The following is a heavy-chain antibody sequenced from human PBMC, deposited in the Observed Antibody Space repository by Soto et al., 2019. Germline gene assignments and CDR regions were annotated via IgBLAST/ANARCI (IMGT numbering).Heavy chain of an antibody. CDR1: GFTFTSSA. CDR3: GADSFNGHYVQFDL. Sequence: SVNGSCKTSGFTFTSSAVQWVRQARGQRLEWIGWIVVGSGNTNYAQKFQERVTITRDMSTSTADMELSSLRSEGTAVDYGGADSFNGHYVQFDLRGQGSVVTGSA. CDR2: IVVGSGNT. D-gene: IGHD4-17*01. J-gene: IGHJ4*02. V-gene: IGHV1-58*01.